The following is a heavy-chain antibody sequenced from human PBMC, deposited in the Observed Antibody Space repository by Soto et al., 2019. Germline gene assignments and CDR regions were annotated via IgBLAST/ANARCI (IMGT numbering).Heavy chain of an antibody. CDR1: EFMFNNFA. J-gene: IGHJ4*02. CDR2: ISYDGRHK. D-gene: IGHD2-21*02. V-gene: IGHV3-30*04. CDR3: VRSKRRNCGNDCYMFEL. Sequence: GGSLRLSCASSEFMFNNFAMNCVRHSPGKWLEWVALISYDGRHKNYADSVKGRITISRDNSKNILYLQMSALRAEDTAIYYCVRSKRRNCGNDCYMFELWCQGTLVTVSS.